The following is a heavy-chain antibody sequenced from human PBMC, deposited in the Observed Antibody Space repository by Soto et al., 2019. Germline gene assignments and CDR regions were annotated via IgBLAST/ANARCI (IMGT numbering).Heavy chain of an antibody. J-gene: IGHJ5*02. CDR1: GGSIGSSSYY. CDR3: VRGGSNYAS. CDR2: LYYTGTT. Sequence: SETLSLTCSVSGGSIGSSSYYFGWIRQPPGKGLEWIGSLYYTGTTNYNSSLKSRVTISADKSQNQFSLRLSSVTAADTAVYYCVRGGSNYASWGQGTLVTVSS. V-gene: IGHV4-39*01. D-gene: IGHD4-4*01.